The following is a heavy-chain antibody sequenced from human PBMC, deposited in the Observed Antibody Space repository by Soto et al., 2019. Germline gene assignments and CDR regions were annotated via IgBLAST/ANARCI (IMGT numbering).Heavy chain of an antibody. CDR3: ARDHGRIRYFDWLVFFDY. D-gene: IGHD3-9*01. J-gene: IGHJ4*02. V-gene: IGHV1-18*01. CDR2: ISAYNGNT. CDR1: GYTFTSYG. Sequence: GASVKVSCKASGYTFTSYGISWVRQAPGQGLEWMGWISAYNGNTNYAQKLQGRVTMTTDTSTSTAYMELRSLRSDDTAVYYCARDHGRIRYFDWLVFFDYWGQGTLVTAPQ.